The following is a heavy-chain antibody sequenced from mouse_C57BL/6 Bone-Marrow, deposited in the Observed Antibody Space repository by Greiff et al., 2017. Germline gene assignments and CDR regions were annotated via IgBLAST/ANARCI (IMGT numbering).Heavy chain of an antibody. CDR1: GFTFSSYG. CDR2: ISSGGSYT. Sequence: EVKLQESGGDLVKPGGSLTLSCAASGFTFSSYGMSWVRQTPDKRLEWVATISSGGSYTYYPDSVKGRFTISRDNAKKTLYLQMSSLKSEDTAVYYCAGWGCFYAMDYWGQGTSVTVSS. J-gene: IGHJ4*01. V-gene: IGHV5-6*01. CDR3: AGWGCFYAMDY.